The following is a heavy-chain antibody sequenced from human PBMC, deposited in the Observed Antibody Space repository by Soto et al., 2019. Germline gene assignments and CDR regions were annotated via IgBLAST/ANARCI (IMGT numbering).Heavy chain of an antibody. CDR1: RFTFSSYG. Sequence: QVQLVESGGGVVQPGRSLRLSCAASRFTFSSYGMHWVRQAPGKGLEWVAVISHDGNKEYYGGSVKGRFTISRDNSKNTMYLEMNSLSADDTAVYHCAVMAVAGSTPWDFWGQGTLVTVSS. CDR3: AVMAVAGSTPWDF. D-gene: IGHD6-19*01. CDR2: ISHDGNKE. J-gene: IGHJ4*02. V-gene: IGHV3-30*03.